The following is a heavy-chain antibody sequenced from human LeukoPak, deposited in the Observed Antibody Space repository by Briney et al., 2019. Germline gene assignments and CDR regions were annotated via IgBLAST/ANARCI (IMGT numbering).Heavy chain of an antibody. CDR3: ARVVTQYYFDY. CDR2: IYHSGST. D-gene: IGHD4-23*01. V-gene: IGHV4-38-2*02. CDR1: GYSISSGYY. J-gene: IGHJ4*02. Sequence: PSETLSLTCTVSGYSISSGYYWGWIRQPPGKGLEWIGSIYHSGSTYYNPSLKSRVTISVDTSKNQFSLKLSSVTAADTAVYYCARVVTQYYFDYWGQGTLVTVSS.